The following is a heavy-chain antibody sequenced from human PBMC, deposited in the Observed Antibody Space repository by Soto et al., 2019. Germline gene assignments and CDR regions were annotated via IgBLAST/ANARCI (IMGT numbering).Heavy chain of an antibody. J-gene: IGHJ6*02. D-gene: IGHD3-22*01. CDR3: ARLDYYDSRGYYYYYYGMDV. CDR1: GFTFSSYS. V-gene: IGHV3-48*02. CDR2: ISSSSNTI. Sequence: EVQLVESGGGLVQPGGSLRLSCAASGFTFSSYSMNWVRQAPGKGLEWVSYISSSSNTIYYTDSVKGRFTISRDNAKNTLYLNLNSLRDEATAVYYCARLDYYDSRGYYYYYYGMDVWGQGTTVTVSS.